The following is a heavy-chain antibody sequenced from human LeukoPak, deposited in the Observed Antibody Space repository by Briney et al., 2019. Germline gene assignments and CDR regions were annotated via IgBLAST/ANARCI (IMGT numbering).Heavy chain of an antibody. D-gene: IGHD2-15*01. J-gene: IGHJ4*02. CDR2: ISGSGVST. CDR1: GGTFSHDW. CDR3: ALIVEGAPKDY. V-gene: IGHV3-23*01. Sequence: GGSVRLSCAASGGTFSHDWMSWVRQAPGKGLEWVAAISGSGVSTIYGDSVRGRFTISRDKSKNTLYLQVERLRAEDTAMYYCALIVEGAPKDYWGPGALVTVSS.